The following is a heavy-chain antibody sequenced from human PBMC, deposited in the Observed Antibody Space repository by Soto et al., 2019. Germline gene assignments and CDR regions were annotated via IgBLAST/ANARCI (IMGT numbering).Heavy chain of an antibody. Sequence: GGSLRLSCAASGFTFSSYSMNWVRQAPGKGLEWVSYISSSSSTIYYADSVKGRFTISRDNAKNSLYLQMNSLRAEDTAVYYCATDQQRYYDSSERYYYYYGMDVCGQGSTVTVSS. CDR2: ISSSSSTI. D-gene: IGHD3-22*01. J-gene: IGHJ6*02. V-gene: IGHV3-48*01. CDR1: GFTFSSYS. CDR3: ATDQQRYYDSSERYYYYYGMDV.